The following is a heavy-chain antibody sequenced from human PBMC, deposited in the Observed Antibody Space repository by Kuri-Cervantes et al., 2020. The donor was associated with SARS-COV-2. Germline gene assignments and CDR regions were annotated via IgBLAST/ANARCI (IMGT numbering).Heavy chain of an antibody. V-gene: IGHV4-30-4*01. CDR1: GGSISSGDYY. Sequence: SETLSLTCTVSGGSISSGDYYWSWIRQPPGKGLEWIGYIYYSGSTYYNPSLKSRVTISVDTSKNQFSLKLSSVTAADTAVYYCARVGKRWLRWWFDPWGQGTLVTVSS. CDR2: IYYSGST. CDR3: ARVGKRWLRWWFDP. D-gene: IGHD5-24*01. J-gene: IGHJ5*02.